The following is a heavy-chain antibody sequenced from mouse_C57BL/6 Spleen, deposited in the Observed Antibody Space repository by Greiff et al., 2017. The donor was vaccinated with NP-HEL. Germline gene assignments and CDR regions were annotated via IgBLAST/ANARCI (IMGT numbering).Heavy chain of an antibody. CDR1: GFTFSDYG. V-gene: IGHV5-17*01. CDR3: ARRGVNTDYYAMDY. D-gene: IGHD2-5*01. J-gene: IGHJ4*01. CDR2: ISSGSSTI. Sequence: EVQGVESGGGLVKPGGSLKLSCAASGFTFSDYGMHWVRQAPEKGLEWVAYISSGSSTIYYADTVKGRFPISRHNAKNTLFLQMTSLRSEDTAMFYCARRGVNTDYYAMDYWGQGNSDTVSS.